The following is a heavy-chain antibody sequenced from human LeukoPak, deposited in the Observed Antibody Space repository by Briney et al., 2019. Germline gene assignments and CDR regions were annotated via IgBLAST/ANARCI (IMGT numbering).Heavy chain of an antibody. V-gene: IGHV4-4*02. Sequence: SGTLSLTCGVSGGSISNTNWWTWVRQPPGKGLEWIGEVDLLGRTNYNPSLKSRVTMSVDTSKNHFYLRLSSVTAADTAVYYCARQGSGTSYYYYTFPYWGQGTLGTVSS. CDR3: ARQGSGTSYYYYTFPY. CDR2: VDLLGRT. CDR1: GGSISNTNW. J-gene: IGHJ4*02. D-gene: IGHD1-26*01.